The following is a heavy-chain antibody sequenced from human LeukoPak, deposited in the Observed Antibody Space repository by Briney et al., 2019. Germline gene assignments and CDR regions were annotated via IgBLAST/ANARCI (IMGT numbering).Heavy chain of an antibody. CDR1: GFTFSSYG. D-gene: IGHD3-3*01. CDR3: AKVYDFWSGYFDY. Sequence: GGSLGLSCAASGFTFSSYGMHWVRQAPGKGLEWVAFIRYDGSNKYYADSVKGRFTISRDNSKNTLYLQMNSLRAEDTAVYYCAKVYDFWSGYFDYWGQGTLVTVSS. V-gene: IGHV3-30*02. CDR2: IRYDGSNK. J-gene: IGHJ4*02.